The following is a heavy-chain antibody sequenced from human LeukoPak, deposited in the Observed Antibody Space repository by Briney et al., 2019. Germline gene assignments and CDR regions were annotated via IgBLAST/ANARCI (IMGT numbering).Heavy chain of an antibody. J-gene: IGHJ3*02. D-gene: IGHD4-11*01. CDR2: MNPNSGNT. CDR1: GCTFTSYD. V-gene: IGHV1-8*01. CDR3: VRAYSRVLFDI. Sequence: ASVKVSCKASGCTFTSYDINWVRQATGQGLEWMGWMNPNSGNTGYAQKFQGRVTMTRNTSISTAYMELSSLRSEDTAVYYCVRAYSRVLFDIWGQGTMVTVSS.